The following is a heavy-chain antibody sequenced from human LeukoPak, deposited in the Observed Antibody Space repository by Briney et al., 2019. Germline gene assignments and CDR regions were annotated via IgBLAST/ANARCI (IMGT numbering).Heavy chain of an antibody. Sequence: GGSLRLSCAASGFTFSSYAMSWVRQAPGKGLEWVSVIYSGGSTYYADSVKGRFTISRDNSKNTLYLQMNSLRAEDTAVYYCAREPRLRFGEFYGMDVWAKGPRSPSP. CDR1: GFTFSSYA. CDR3: AREPRLRFGEFYGMDV. J-gene: IGHJ6*02. CDR2: IYSGGST. D-gene: IGHD3-10*01. V-gene: IGHV3-53*01.